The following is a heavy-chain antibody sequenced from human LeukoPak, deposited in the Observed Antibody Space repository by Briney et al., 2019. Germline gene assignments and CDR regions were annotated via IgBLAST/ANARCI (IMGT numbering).Heavy chain of an antibody. CDR2: IYYSGST. CDR1: GGSISSSSYY. V-gene: IGHV4-39*01. D-gene: IGHD7-27*01. Sequence: PSETLSLTCTVSGGSISSSSYYWGWIRQPPGKGVEWIGSIYYSGSTYYNPSLKSRVTISVDTSKNQFSLKLSSVTAADTAVYYCASSGAAWGYYYYGMDVWGQGTTVTVSS. J-gene: IGHJ6*02. CDR3: ASSGAAWGYYYYGMDV.